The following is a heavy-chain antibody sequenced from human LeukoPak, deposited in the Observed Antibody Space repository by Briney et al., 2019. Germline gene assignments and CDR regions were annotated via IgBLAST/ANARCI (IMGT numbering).Heavy chain of an antibody. CDR3: ARQSYFAAFDI. J-gene: IGHJ3*02. CDR1: GGSISSSSYY. Sequence: SETLSLTCTVSGGSISSSSYYWGWIRQPPGKGLEWIGSIYYSGSTYYNPSLKSRVTISVDTSKNQFSLKLSSVTAADTAVYYCARQSYFAAFDIWGQGTMVTVSS. V-gene: IGHV4-39*01. CDR2: IYYSGST. D-gene: IGHD2/OR15-2a*01.